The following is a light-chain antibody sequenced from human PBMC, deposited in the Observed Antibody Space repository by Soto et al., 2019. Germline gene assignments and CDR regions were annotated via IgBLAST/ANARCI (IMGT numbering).Light chain of an antibody. CDR2: QVT. J-gene: IGLJ1*01. CDR1: SSDIGGYYY. Sequence: QSVLTQPASVSGSPGQSITISCTGTSSDIGGYYYVSWYQHHPGKTPKLIIYQVTNRPSGVSHRFSGSKSGNTASLTISGLQAEDEADYYCISYSSSSTFYVFGTGTKVTVL. CDR3: ISYSSSSTFYV. V-gene: IGLV2-14*01.